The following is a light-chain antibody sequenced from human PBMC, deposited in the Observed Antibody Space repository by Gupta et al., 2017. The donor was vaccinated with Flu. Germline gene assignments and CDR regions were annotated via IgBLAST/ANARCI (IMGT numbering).Light chain of an antibody. Sequence: SLGERATINCKSSQSVLFTSNNENYLAWYQQKPGQPPKLLIYWASSRESGVPDRFSGSGSGTDFTLTITSLQAEDVAVYYCQQDDTSPVTFGGGTKVEIK. CDR2: WAS. J-gene: IGKJ4*01. V-gene: IGKV4-1*01. CDR3: QQDDTSPVT. CDR1: QSVLFTSNNENY.